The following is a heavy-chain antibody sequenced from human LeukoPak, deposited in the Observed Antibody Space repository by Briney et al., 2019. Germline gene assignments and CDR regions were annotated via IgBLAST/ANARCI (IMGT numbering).Heavy chain of an antibody. CDR1: GFTFSDYY. CDR2: ISSSGSTI. D-gene: IGHD2-2*01. Sequence: GGSLRLSCAASGFTFSDYYMSWIRQAPGKGLEWVSYISSSGSTIYYADSVKGRFTISRDNAKNSLCLQMNSLRAEDTAVYYCARGIGYCSSTSCYGHDAFDIWGQGTMVTVSS. CDR3: ARGIGYCSSTSCYGHDAFDI. V-gene: IGHV3-11*01. J-gene: IGHJ3*02.